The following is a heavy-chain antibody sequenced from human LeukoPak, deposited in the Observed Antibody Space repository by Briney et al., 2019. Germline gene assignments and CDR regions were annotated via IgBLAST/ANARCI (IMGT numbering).Heavy chain of an antibody. Sequence: GASVKVSCKASGYTFTGYYMHWVRQAPGQGLEWMGWINPNSGGTNYAPKFQGRVTMTRDTSISTAYMELSRLRSDDTAVYYCARDSPVGATSPLDYWGQGTLVTVSS. V-gene: IGHV1-2*02. CDR1: GYTFTGYY. J-gene: IGHJ4*02. CDR2: INPNSGGT. CDR3: ARDSPVGATSPLDY. D-gene: IGHD1-26*01.